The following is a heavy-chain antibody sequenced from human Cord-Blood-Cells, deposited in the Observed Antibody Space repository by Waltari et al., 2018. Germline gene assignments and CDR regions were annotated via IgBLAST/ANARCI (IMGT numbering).Heavy chain of an antibody. V-gene: IGHV3-48*01. D-gene: IGHD3-10*01. CDR3: ASVTYGSGSYYNYYYYGMDV. CDR1: GSTFSSSS. J-gene: IGHJ6*02. CDR2: ISSSSTI. Sequence: EVQLVESGGGLVQPGGSLSLSCAASGSTFSSSSMHWVRQSPGKGLEWVSYISSSSTIYYADSVKGRFTISRDNAKNSLYLQMNSLRAEDTAVYYCASVTYGSGSYYNYYYYGMDVWGQGTTVTVSS.